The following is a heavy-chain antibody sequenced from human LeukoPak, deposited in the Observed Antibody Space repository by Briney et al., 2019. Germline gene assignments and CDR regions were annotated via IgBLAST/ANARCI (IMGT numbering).Heavy chain of an antibody. CDR1: GGSFSDYY. CDR2: INHSGST. CDR3: ARGRYDILTGYPPGDFDY. J-gene: IGHJ4*02. D-gene: IGHD3-9*01. Sequence: SETLSLTCAVYGGSFSDYYWSWIRQPPGKGLEWVGEINHSGSTNYNPSLKSRVTISVDTSKNQFSLKLSSVTAADTAVYYCARGRYDILTGYPPGDFDYWGQGTLVTVSS. V-gene: IGHV4-34*01.